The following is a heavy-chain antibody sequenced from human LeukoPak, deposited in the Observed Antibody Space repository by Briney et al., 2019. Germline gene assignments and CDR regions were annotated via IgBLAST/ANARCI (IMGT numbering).Heavy chain of an antibody. Sequence: PGGSLTLSCAASGFTFSSYGMHWVRQAPGKGLEWVAVIWYDGSNKYYADSVKGRFTISRDNSKNTLYLQMNSLRAEDTAVYYCARDGAPMVPDAFDIWGQGTMVTVSS. J-gene: IGHJ3*02. D-gene: IGHD3-10*01. CDR2: IWYDGSNK. CDR1: GFTFSSYG. V-gene: IGHV3-33*01. CDR3: ARDGAPMVPDAFDI.